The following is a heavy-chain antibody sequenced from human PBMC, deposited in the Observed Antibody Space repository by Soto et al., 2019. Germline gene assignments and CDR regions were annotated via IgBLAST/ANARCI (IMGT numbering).Heavy chain of an antibody. CDR1: GGTFSSDS. J-gene: IGHJ4*02. Sequence: QVQLVQSGAEVKKPGSSVKVSCKASGGTFSSDSFSWVRQAPGQGLEWMGGIIPMFDTPIYAQKFQDRVTITADESTSTAYMPPSSLRSGDTAVYYCARSGGLDRDFNYWGQGSLVTVSS. V-gene: IGHV1-69*12. CDR3: ARSGGLDRDFNY. CDR2: IIPMFDTP. D-gene: IGHD2-15*01.